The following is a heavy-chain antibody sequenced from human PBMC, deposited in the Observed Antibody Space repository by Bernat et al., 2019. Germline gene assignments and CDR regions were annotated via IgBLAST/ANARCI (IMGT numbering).Heavy chain of an antibody. D-gene: IGHD2-15*01. CDR3: AREKYRDSDRELKGYCSGGSCYSNWFDP. V-gene: IGHV1-69*01. CDR2: IIPIFGTA. J-gene: IGHJ5*02. Sequence: QVQLVQSGAEVKKPGSSVKVSCKASGGTFSSYAISWVRQAPGQGLEWMGGIIPIFGTANYAQKFQGRVTITADESTSTAYMELRSLRSEDPAVYYCAREKYRDSDRELKGYCSGGSCYSNWFDPWGQGTLVTVSS. CDR1: GGTFSSYA.